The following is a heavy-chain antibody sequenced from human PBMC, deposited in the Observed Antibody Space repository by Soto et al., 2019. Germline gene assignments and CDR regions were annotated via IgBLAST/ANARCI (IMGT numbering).Heavy chain of an antibody. Sequence: GGSLRLSCSASGLSFSNYAMHWVRQAPGKGLQYISSISSNGGSTYYADSVKGRFTISRDNSKNTLYLQMSSLRTEDTGIYYCVKDRAIDHWGQGTLVTVSS. CDR1: GLSFSNYA. D-gene: IGHD3-10*01. CDR2: ISSNGGST. J-gene: IGHJ4*02. CDR3: VKDRAIDH. V-gene: IGHV3-64D*08.